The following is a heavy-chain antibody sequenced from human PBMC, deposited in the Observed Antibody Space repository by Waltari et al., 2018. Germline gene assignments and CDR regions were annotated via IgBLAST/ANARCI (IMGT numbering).Heavy chain of an antibody. CDR2: IYYSGST. CDR1: GGSISSSSYY. CDR3: ARGGPYYDFWSGYYTGAFDI. J-gene: IGHJ3*02. D-gene: IGHD3-3*01. Sequence: QLQLQESGPGLVKPSETLSLTCTVSGGSISSSSYYWGWIRQPPGKGLEWIGSIYYSGSTYYNPSLKSRVTISVDTSKNQFSLKLSSVTAADTAVYYCARGGPYYDFWSGYYTGAFDIWGQGTMVTVSS. V-gene: IGHV4-39*07.